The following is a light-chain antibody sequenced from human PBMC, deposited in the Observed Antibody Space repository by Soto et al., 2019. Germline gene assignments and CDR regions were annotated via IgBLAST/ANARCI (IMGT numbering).Light chain of an antibody. J-gene: IGLJ3*02. Sequence: QSVLTQPPSTSGTPGQRVTISCSGSSSNIGTNTVNWYQQVPGTAPKLLIYSNDQRPSGVPNRFSCSKSGTSVSLAISGRQSEDEADDCCAAWGARLNGVVFGGGTKLTVL. V-gene: IGLV1-44*01. CDR1: SSNIGTNT. CDR2: SND. CDR3: AAWGARLNGVV.